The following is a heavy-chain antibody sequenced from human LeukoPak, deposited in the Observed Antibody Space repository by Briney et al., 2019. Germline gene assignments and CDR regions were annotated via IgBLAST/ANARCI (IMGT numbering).Heavy chain of an antibody. CDR3: ARDWNYFSC. Sequence: GGSLRLSCAASGFTFSSYSMNWVRQAPGKGLEWVSSISSSSGSICYADSVKGRFTISRDNAKNSVYLQMNSLRAEDTAVYYCARDWNYFSCWGQGTLVTVSS. J-gene: IGHJ4*02. V-gene: IGHV3-21*01. CDR1: GFTFSSYS. D-gene: IGHD1-1*01. CDR2: ISSSSGSI.